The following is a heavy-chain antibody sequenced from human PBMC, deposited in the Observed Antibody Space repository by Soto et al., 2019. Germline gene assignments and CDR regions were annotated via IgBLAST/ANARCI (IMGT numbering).Heavy chain of an antibody. CDR1: GYSFTSYW. Sequence: GESLKISCKGSGYSFTSYWISWVRQMPGKGLEWMGRIDPSDSYTNYSPSFQGHVTISADKSISTAYLQWSSLKASDTAMYYCARRRLVGTAIFDGMEVWGQGTTVNVSS. J-gene: IGHJ6*02. V-gene: IGHV5-10-1*01. CDR2: IDPSDSYT. D-gene: IGHD2-21*02. CDR3: ARRRLVGTAIFDGMEV.